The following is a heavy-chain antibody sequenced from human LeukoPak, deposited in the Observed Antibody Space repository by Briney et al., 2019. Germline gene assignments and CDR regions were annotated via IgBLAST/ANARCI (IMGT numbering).Heavy chain of an antibody. Sequence: PGGSLRLSCTVSGFTVSSNSMSWVRQAPGKGLEWVSFIYSDNTHYLDSVKGRFTISRDNSKNTLYLQMNSLRAEDTAVYYCARFSQLWDQEDAFDIWGQGTMVTVSS. D-gene: IGHD5-18*01. CDR3: ARFSQLWDQEDAFDI. J-gene: IGHJ3*02. CDR2: IYSDNT. CDR1: GFTVSSNS. V-gene: IGHV3-53*01.